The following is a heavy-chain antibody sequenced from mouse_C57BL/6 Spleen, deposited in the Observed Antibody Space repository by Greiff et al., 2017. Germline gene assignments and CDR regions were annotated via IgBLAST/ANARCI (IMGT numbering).Heavy chain of an antibody. Sequence: DVKLQESGGGLVQPGGSLSLSCAASGFTFTDYYMSWVRQPPGKALEWLGFIRNKANGYTTEYSASVKGRFTISRDNSQSILYLQMNALRAEDSATYYCARYRDYGNFFAYWGQGTLVTVSA. CDR2: IRNKANGYTT. D-gene: IGHD2-1*01. CDR3: ARYRDYGNFFAY. CDR1: GFTFTDYY. J-gene: IGHJ3*01. V-gene: IGHV7-3*01.